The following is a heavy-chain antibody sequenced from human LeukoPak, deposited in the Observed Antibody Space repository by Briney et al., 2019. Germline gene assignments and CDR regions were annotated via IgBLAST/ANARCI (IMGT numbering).Heavy chain of an antibody. Sequence: GGSLRLSCAVSGFTFSNFWMSWVRQASGRGLEWVANIHPEGNEKYHVESVKGRFTISRDNTRNLLFLQMNGLRVEDTAVYYCARGDDFSGDHWGQGTLVTVSS. CDR1: GFTFSNFW. D-gene: IGHD1-1*01. CDR2: IHPEGNEK. J-gene: IGHJ4*02. V-gene: IGHV3-7*04. CDR3: ARGDDFSGDH.